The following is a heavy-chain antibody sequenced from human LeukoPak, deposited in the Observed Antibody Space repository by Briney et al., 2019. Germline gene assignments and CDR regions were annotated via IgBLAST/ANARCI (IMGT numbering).Heavy chain of an antibody. V-gene: IGHV1-69*04. CDR2: IIPILGIA. Sequence: ASVKVSCKASGGTFSSYAISWVRQAPGQGLEWMGRIIPILGIANYAQKFQGRVTITADESTSTAYMELSSLRSEDTAVYYCAGGILTGYSSSYFDYWGQGTLVTVSS. J-gene: IGHJ4*02. D-gene: IGHD3-9*01. CDR1: GGTFSSYA. CDR3: AGGILTGYSSSYFDY.